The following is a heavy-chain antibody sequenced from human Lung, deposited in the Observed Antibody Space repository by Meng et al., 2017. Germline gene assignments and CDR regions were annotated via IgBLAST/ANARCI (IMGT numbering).Heavy chain of an antibody. CDR2: IQYTGRT. CDR3: AREADGSGRLDY. J-gene: IGHJ4*02. Sequence: QVQLQESGPGLVEPSQTLSLTCTVSGGSISSGVYYWSWIRQHPGKGLEWIGHIQYTGRTYYNPSLESRITISVDTSKSQFSLRLSSMTAADTAVYYCAREADGSGRLDYWGQGTLVTVSS. V-gene: IGHV4-31*03. D-gene: IGHD3-10*01. CDR1: GGSISSGVYY.